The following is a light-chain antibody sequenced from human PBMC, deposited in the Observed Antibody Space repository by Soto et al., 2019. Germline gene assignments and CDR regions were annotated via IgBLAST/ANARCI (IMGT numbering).Light chain of an antibody. J-gene: IGKJ4*01. Sequence: EIVLTQSPGTLSLSLGERATLSCGASQSVSSNYLAWYQQKPGQGPRLLIYGASSRATAIPDRFSGSGSGTDFTLTITRLEPEDFAVYYCQQYGTSPLTFGGGTKIEIK. CDR3: QQYGTSPLT. CDR2: GAS. V-gene: IGKV3-20*01. CDR1: QSVSSNY.